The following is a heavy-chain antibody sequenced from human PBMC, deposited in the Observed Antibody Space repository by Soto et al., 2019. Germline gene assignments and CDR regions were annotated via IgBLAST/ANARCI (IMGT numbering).Heavy chain of an antibody. J-gene: IGHJ6*03. Sequence: EVQLVESGGGLVQPGGSLRLSCAASGFTFGSYSMNWVRQAPGKGLEWVSFILSSSGVIYYADSVKGRFTISRDNAKKSLYLQMHSLRAEDTAVYYCARVLRAPLVATAMPYYMDVWGKGTTVTVSS. CDR3: ARVLRAPLVATAMPYYMDV. CDR1: GFTFGSYS. CDR2: ILSSSGVI. D-gene: IGHD2-21*02. V-gene: IGHV3-48*01.